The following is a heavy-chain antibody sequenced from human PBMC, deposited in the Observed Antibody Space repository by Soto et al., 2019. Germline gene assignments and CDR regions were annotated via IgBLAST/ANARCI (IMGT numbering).Heavy chain of an antibody. CDR3: ARVTMVRGVLYGMDV. D-gene: IGHD3-10*01. Sequence: QVQLQESGPGLVKPSETLSLTCTVSGGSVSSGSYYWSWIRQPPGKGLEWIGYIYYSGSTNYNPSLKSRVTISVDTSKNQFSLKLISVTAADTAVYYCARVTMVRGVLYGMDVWGQGTTVTVSS. J-gene: IGHJ6*02. V-gene: IGHV4-61*01. CDR2: IYYSGST. CDR1: GGSVSSGSYY.